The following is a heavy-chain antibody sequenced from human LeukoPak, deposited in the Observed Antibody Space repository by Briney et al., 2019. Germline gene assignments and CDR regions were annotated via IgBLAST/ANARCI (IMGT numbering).Heavy chain of an antibody. Sequence: ASVRVSCKTSGYTFSNFGINWVRQAPGQGLEWMGWVSGNNDNPNYGQKFQGRFTVTTDSSTSTAYMELRNLRFDDTAVYYCARDGTSTDDYWGQGTLVTVSS. D-gene: IGHD2-2*01. CDR1: GYTFSNFG. V-gene: IGHV1-18*01. CDR2: VSGNNDNP. CDR3: ARDGTSTDDY. J-gene: IGHJ4*02.